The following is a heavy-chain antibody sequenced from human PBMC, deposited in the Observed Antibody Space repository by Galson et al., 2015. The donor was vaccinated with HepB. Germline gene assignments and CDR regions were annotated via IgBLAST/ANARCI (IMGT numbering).Heavy chain of an antibody. CDR1: GFTFSSYW. CDR3: ARDFELQQLLHGMDV. Sequence: SLRLSCAASGFTFSSYWMHWVRQAPGKGLVWVSRINSDGGSTSYADSVKGRFTISRDNAKNTLYLQMNSLRAEDTAVYYCARDFELQQLLHGMDVWGQGTTVTVSS. V-gene: IGHV3-74*01. D-gene: IGHD6-13*01. CDR2: INSDGGST. J-gene: IGHJ6*02.